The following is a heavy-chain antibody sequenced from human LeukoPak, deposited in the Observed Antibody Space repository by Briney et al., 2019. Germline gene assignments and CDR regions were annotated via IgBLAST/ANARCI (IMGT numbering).Heavy chain of an antibody. V-gene: IGHV3-48*02. Sequence: GGSLRLSCVVSGFTFSSCSMNWVRQAPGKGLDGVSYISSSSTTRYYADSVKGRFTVSRDNAKNSLYLQMNSLRDEDSAVYYCARDPHIAAAGTIFDYWGQGTLVTVSS. J-gene: IGHJ4*02. CDR3: ARDPHIAAAGTIFDY. D-gene: IGHD6-13*01. CDR1: GFTFSSCS. CDR2: ISSSSTTR.